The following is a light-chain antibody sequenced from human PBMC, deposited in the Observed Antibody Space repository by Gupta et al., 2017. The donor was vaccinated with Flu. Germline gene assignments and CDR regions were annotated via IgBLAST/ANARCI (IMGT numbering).Light chain of an antibody. Sequence: EIVLTQSPRTLSLAPAERVTLSCRASQSVSSRYLAWYQQKPGQAPRLLIHGASDRATGVPDRFSGGGSGKEFTLTISRLEPEDFAVYHCQQECSLPSTFGQGTKVEIK. CDR3: QQECSLPST. CDR2: GAS. CDR1: QSVSSRY. J-gene: IGKJ1*01. V-gene: IGKV3-20*01.